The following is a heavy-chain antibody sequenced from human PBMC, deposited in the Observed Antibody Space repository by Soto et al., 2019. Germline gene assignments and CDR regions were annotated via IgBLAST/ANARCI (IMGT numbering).Heavy chain of an antibody. CDR2: FDPDEAET. D-gene: IGHD4-17*01. CDR3: TTYHGDYNFDH. Sequence: QVQLLQSRAEVKKPGASVKVSCKVSGYTLNEVAMHWVRQAPGKGLEWLGGFDPDEAETIYAQHFQGRVTMTEDTSTDTVYMELSSLRSEDTALYFCTTYHGDYNFDHWGQGTLVTVSS. J-gene: IGHJ5*02. V-gene: IGHV1-24*01. CDR1: GYTLNEVA.